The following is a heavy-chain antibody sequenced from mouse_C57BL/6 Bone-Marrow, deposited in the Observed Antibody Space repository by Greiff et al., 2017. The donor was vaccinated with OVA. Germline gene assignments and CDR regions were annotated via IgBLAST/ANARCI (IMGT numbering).Heavy chain of an antibody. V-gene: IGHV1-55*01. J-gene: IGHJ1*03. CDR1: GYTFTSYW. CDR3: ARPLRGVFDV. CDR2: IYPGSGST. Sequence: QVQLQQPGAELVKPGASVKMSCKASGYTFTSYWITWVKQRPGQGLEWIGDIYPGSGSTNYNEKFKSKATLTVDTSSSTAYMQLSSLTSEVSAVYYCARPLRGVFDVWGTGTTVTVSS. D-gene: IGHD1-1*01.